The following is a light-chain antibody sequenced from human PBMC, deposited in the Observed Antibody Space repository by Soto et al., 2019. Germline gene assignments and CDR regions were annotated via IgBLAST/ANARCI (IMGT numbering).Light chain of an antibody. Sequence: DIVMTQSPDSLAVSLGERATINCKSSQSVLYSSNNKNYLAWYQQKPRQPPKLLIYWASTRESGVPDRFSGSGCETDVTLTVSSLQAEDVAVYYCQQYYSVPITFGQGTRLEMK. J-gene: IGKJ5*01. CDR1: QSVLYSSNNKNY. CDR2: WAS. CDR3: QQYYSVPIT. V-gene: IGKV4-1*01.